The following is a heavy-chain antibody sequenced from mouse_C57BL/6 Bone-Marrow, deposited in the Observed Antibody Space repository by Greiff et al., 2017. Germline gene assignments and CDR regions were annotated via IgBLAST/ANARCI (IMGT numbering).Heavy chain of an antibody. D-gene: IGHD1-1*01. Sequence: VKLQQPGAELVKPGASVKVSCKASGYTFTSYWMHWVKQRPGQGLEWIGRIHPSDSDTNYNQKFKGKATLTVDKSSSTAYMQLSSLTSEDSAVYYCAIGTTVDLYYFDYWGQGTTLTVSS. CDR1: GYTFTSYW. CDR3: AIGTTVDLYYFDY. V-gene: IGHV1-74*01. CDR2: IHPSDSDT. J-gene: IGHJ2*01.